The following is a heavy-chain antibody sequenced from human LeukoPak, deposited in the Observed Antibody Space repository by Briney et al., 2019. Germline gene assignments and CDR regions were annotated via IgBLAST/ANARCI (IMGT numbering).Heavy chain of an antibody. D-gene: IGHD3-22*01. CDR2: IYSGGST. Sequence: GGSLRLSCAVSGFTVSSKYMSWVRQAPGKGLEWVSVIYSGGSTYYADSVKGRFTISRDNSKNTVYLQMNSLRAEDTAVYYCVRDCSASSSDYCFLGYWGQGTLVTVSS. CDR3: VRDCSASSSDYCFLGY. J-gene: IGHJ4*02. CDR1: GFTVSSKY. V-gene: IGHV3-66*01.